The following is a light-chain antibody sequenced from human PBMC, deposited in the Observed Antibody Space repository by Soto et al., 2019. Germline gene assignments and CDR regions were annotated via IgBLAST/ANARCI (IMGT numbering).Light chain of an antibody. CDR2: NNN. V-gene: IGLV1-44*01. Sequence: QSVLTQTPSASGTPGQRVTISCSGSSSNIGRNTVDWYQQLPGTAPKLLIFNNNQRPAGVPDRFSASKSGTSASLAISGLQSEDETDYYCAVWDDSLNGVIFGGGTKLTV. CDR3: AVWDDSLNGVI. J-gene: IGLJ2*01. CDR1: SSNIGRNT.